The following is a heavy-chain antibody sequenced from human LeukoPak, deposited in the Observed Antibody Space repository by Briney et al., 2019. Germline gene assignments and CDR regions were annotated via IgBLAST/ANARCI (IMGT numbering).Heavy chain of an antibody. V-gene: IGHV3-23*01. J-gene: IGHJ6*03. Sequence: QPGGSLRLSCAASGFTFSSYAMSWVRQAPGKGLEWVSAISGSGGSTYYADSVKGRFTISRDNSKNTLYLQMNSLRAEDTAVYYCARGARFLEWLSGYYYYYMDVWGKGTTVTVSS. CDR2: ISGSGGST. CDR3: ARGARFLEWLSGYYYYYMDV. CDR1: GFTFSSYA. D-gene: IGHD3-3*01.